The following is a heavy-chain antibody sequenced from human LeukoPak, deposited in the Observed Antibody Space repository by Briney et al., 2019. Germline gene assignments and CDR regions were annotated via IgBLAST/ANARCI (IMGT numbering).Heavy chain of an antibody. CDR1: GGSISSGSYY. CDR2: IYTSGST. CDR3: ARTSSGSFDL. D-gene: IGHD3-22*01. J-gene: IGHJ2*01. V-gene: IGHV4-61*02. Sequence: SQTLSLTCTVSGGSISSGSYYWSWIRQPAGKGLEWIGRIYTSGSTNYNPSLKSRVTISVDTSKNQFSLKLSSVTAADTAVYYCARTSSGSFDLWGRGTLVTVSS.